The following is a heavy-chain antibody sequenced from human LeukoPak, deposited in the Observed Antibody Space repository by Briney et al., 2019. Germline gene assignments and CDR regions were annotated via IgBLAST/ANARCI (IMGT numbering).Heavy chain of an antibody. J-gene: IGHJ4*02. CDR1: GGSFSGYY. CDR3: ARSRQIQLWLEFDY. V-gene: IGHV4-59*01. CDR2: IYYSGST. D-gene: IGHD5-18*01. Sequence: PSETLSLTCAVYGGSFSGYYWSWIRQPPGKGLEWIGYIYYSGSTNYNPSLKSRVTISVDTSKNQFSLKLSSVTAADTAAYYCARSRQIQLWLEFDYWGQGTLVTVSS.